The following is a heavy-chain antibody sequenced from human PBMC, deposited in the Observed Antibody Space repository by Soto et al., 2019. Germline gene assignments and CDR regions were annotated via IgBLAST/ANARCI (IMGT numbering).Heavy chain of an antibody. CDR1: GFTFSGYA. J-gene: IGHJ4*02. V-gene: IGHV3-23*01. Sequence: PGGSLRLSCAASGFTFSGYAMIWVRQAPGKGLEWVSAISGSGGSTYYADSVKGRFTISRDNSKNTLYLQINSLRAEDTAVYYCAKESCSSTSCLFRWEGFDYWGQGTLVTVSS. D-gene: IGHD2-2*01. CDR3: AKESCSSTSCLFRWEGFDY. CDR2: ISGSGGST.